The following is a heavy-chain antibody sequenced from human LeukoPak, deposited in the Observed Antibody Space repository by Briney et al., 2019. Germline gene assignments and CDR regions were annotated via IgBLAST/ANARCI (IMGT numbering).Heavy chain of an antibody. D-gene: IGHD5-18*01. CDR3: ARLAALVTLDY. Sequence: SETLSLTCAVYGGSFSGYYWSWIRQPPGKGLEWIGEINHSGSTNYNSSPKSRVTISVDTSKNQFSLKLRSVTAADTAVYYCARLAALVTLDYWGQGTLVTVSS. J-gene: IGHJ4*02. CDR1: GGSFSGYY. V-gene: IGHV4-34*01. CDR2: INHSGST.